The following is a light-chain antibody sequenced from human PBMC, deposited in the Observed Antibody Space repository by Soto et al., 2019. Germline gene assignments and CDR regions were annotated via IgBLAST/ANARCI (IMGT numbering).Light chain of an antibody. J-gene: IGKJ2*01. CDR2: GAS. Sequence: IVLTQSPGTLSLSPWERATLSCRASQSVSSDYLAWYQQKPGQSPRLLIYGASSRATGIPDRFSGSGSGTDFTLTISRLEPEDFAVYYCQQYGSSPYTFGQGTKVDIK. CDR3: QQYGSSPYT. CDR1: QSVSSDY. V-gene: IGKV3-20*01.